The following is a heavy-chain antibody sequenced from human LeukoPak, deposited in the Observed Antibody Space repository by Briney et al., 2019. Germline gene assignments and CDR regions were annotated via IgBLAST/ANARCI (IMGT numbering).Heavy chain of an antibody. D-gene: IGHD5-18*01. Sequence: PGGSLRLSCAASGFTFSSYAMHWVRQAPGKGLEWVAVISYDGSNKYYADSVKGRFTISRDNSKNTLYLQMNSLRAEDTAVYYCASSHLGYSYADYWGQGTLVTVSS. CDR1: GFTFSSYA. CDR2: ISYDGSNK. V-gene: IGHV3-30-3*01. CDR3: ASSHLGYSYADY. J-gene: IGHJ4*02.